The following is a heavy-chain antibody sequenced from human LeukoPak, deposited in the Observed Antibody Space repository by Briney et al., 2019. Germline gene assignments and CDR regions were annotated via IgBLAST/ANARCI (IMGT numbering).Heavy chain of an antibody. J-gene: IGHJ3*02. CDR1: GFTFSNYS. CDR3: ASLLYCSSTSCYTGAFDI. CDR2: ISSSSSTI. Sequence: PGGSLRLSCAASGFTFSNYSMNWVRQAPGKGLEWVSYISSSSSTIYYADSVKGRFTISRDNAKNSLYLQMNSLRAEDTAVYYCASLLYCSSTSCYTGAFDIWGQGTMVTVSS. V-gene: IGHV3-48*04. D-gene: IGHD2-2*02.